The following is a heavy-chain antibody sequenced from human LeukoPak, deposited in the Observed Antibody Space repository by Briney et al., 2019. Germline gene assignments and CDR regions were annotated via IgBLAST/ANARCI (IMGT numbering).Heavy chain of an antibody. CDR2: IISSGSTI. CDR3: ASLRTHNWNDH. Sequence: GGSLRLSCAASGLTFCDYYMRWIRQAPEKALEWVIYIISSGSTIHYADSVKGRFTIARDNAKNSLYLQRSRLRAEDTSVYYCASLRTHNWNDHWGQGTLVTVSS. V-gene: IGHV3-11*04. CDR1: GLTFCDYY. J-gene: IGHJ5*02.